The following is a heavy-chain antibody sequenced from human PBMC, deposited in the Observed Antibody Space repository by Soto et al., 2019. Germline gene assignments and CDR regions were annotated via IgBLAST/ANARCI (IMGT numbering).Heavy chain of an antibody. CDR2: INPSGGST. CDR3: AREKGAVGGTTLDY. V-gene: IGHV1-46*03. CDR1: GYTFTSNY. J-gene: IGHJ4*02. Sequence: ASVKVSCKASGYTFTSNYFHWVRQAPGPGLEWMGIINPSGGSTSYAQKFQGRVTMTRDTFTSTVYMELSSLRSEDTAVYFCAREKGAVGGTTLDYWGQGTLVTVSS. D-gene: IGHD1-26*01.